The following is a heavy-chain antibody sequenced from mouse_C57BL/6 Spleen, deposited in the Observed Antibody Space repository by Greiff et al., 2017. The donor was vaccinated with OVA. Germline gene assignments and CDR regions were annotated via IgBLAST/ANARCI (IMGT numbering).Heavy chain of an antibody. Sequence: VKLMESGAELVRPGSSVKLSCKASGYTFTSYWMHWVKQRPIQGLEWIGNIDPSDSETHYNQKFKDKATLTVDKSSSTAYMQLSSLTSEDSAVYYCARDSNFDYWGQGTTLTVSS. CDR1: GYTFTSYW. CDR3: ARDSNFDY. CDR2: IDPSDSET. V-gene: IGHV1-52*01. D-gene: IGHD2-5*01. J-gene: IGHJ2*01.